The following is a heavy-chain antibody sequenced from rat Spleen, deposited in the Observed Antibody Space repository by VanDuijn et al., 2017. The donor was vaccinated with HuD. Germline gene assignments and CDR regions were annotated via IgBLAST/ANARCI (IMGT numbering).Heavy chain of an antibody. D-gene: IGHD1-1*01. CDR3: ARQWYYFDY. J-gene: IGHJ2*01. CDR1: GLTFSNYN. V-gene: IGHV5-25*01. CDR2: ISSGGGGT. Sequence: EMQLVESGGDLVQPGRSLKLSCAASGLTFSNYNMTWVRQAPTKGLEWVASISSGGGGTYYPDSVKGRFTISRDNAKSTLYLQMDSLRSEDTASYSCARQWYYFDYWGQGVMVTVSS.